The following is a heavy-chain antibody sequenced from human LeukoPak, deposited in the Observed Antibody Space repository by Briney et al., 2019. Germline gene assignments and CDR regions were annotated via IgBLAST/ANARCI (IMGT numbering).Heavy chain of an antibody. CDR1: GFTASSNY. Sequence: GGSLRLSCAVSGFTASSNYMNWVRQAPGKGLEWVSIIYSGVNTYYADSVKGRFTISRDNSKNTLYLQMNSLRAEDTAVYYCARSDSLNTFDIWGQGTMVTVSS. D-gene: IGHD2-21*01. V-gene: IGHV3-53*01. CDR3: ARSDSLNTFDI. CDR2: IYSGVNT. J-gene: IGHJ3*02.